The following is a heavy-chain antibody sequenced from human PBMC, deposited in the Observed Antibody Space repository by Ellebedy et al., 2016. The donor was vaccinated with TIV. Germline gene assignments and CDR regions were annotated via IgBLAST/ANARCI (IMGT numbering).Heavy chain of an antibody. D-gene: IGHD5-12*01. J-gene: IGHJ4*02. V-gene: IGHV3-23*01. CDR3: AKWRWWQSEFDF. Sequence: GESLKISCVASGFTFSSYAMCWVRQAPGKGLEWVSTISDSGGNTHFPDSVKGRFTISRDNSKDTLYLQMNSLRAEDTAVYYCAKWRWWQSEFDFWGQGTLVTVSS. CDR2: ISDSGGNT. CDR1: GFTFSSYA.